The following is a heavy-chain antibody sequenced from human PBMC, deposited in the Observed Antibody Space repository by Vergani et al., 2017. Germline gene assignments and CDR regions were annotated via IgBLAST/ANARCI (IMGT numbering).Heavy chain of an antibody. D-gene: IGHD6-13*01. Sequence: QVQLVQSGAEVKKPGASVKVSCKASGYTFSTYGISWVRQAPGQGLEWMAWISAYNGNTNYPEKFQGRLTMTTDTSTRTAYMELRSLRSDDTAVYYCARGLGAAGGHDAFNIWGRGTLVTVSS. CDR1: GYTFSTYG. CDR3: ARGLGAAGGHDAFNI. CDR2: ISAYNGNT. V-gene: IGHV1-18*01. J-gene: IGHJ3*02.